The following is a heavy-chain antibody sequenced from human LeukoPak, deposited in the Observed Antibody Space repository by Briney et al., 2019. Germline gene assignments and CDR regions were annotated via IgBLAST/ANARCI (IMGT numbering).Heavy chain of an antibody. V-gene: IGHV1-8*01. J-gene: IGHJ5*02. CDR2: MNPNSGKT. CDR1: RYTFTSYD. Sequence: RASVKVSCKASRYTFTSYDINWVRQATGQVLEWMGWMNPNSGKTGYAQKFQGRVTMTRNTSISTAYMELSSLRSEDTAVYYCARGSIAAAGPFDPWGQGTLVTVSS. CDR3: ARGSIAAAGPFDP. D-gene: IGHD6-13*01.